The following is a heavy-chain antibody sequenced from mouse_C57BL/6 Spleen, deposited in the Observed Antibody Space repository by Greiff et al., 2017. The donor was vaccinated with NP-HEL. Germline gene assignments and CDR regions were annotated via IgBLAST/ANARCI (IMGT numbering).Heavy chain of an antibody. CDR2: INPSSGYT. Sequence: VQLQQSGAELAKPGASVKLSCKASGYTFTSYWMHWVKQRPGQGLEWIGYINPSSGYTKYNQKFKDKATLTAEKSSSTAYMQLSSLTYEDSAVYYCARGTFGLLPGDYWGQGTTLTVSS. CDR1: GYTFTSYW. CDR3: ARGTFGLLPGDY. J-gene: IGHJ2*01. V-gene: IGHV1-7*01. D-gene: IGHD1-1*01.